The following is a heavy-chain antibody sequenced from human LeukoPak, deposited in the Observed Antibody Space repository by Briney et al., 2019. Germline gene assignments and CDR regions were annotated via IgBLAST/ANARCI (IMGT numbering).Heavy chain of an antibody. CDR2: IYSDNT. Sequence: PSETLSLTCTVSGGSITNSSYYWGWIRQPPGKGLEWVSFIYSDNTHYSDSVKGRFTISRDNSKNTLYLQMNSLRAEDTAVYYCARRAGAYSHPYDYWGQGTLVTVSS. J-gene: IGHJ4*02. CDR3: ARRAGAYSHPYDY. CDR1: GGSITNSSYY. D-gene: IGHD4/OR15-4a*01. V-gene: IGHV3-53*01.